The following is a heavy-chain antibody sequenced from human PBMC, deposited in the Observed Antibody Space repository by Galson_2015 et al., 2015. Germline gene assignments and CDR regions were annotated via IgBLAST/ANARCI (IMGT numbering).Heavy chain of an antibody. Sequence: SVKVSCKASGYTFTSYAMHWVRQAPGQRLEWMGWINAGNGNTKYSQKFQGRVTFTRDTSASTAYMELSSLRSEDTAVYYCARKSAAAGYGMDGWGQGTTVTVSS. CDR3: ARKSAAAGYGMDG. CDR1: GYTFTSYA. V-gene: IGHV1-3*01. CDR2: INAGNGNT. J-gene: IGHJ6*02. D-gene: IGHD6-13*01.